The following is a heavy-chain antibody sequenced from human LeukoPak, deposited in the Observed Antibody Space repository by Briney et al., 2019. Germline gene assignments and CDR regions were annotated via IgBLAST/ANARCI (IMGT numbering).Heavy chain of an antibody. Sequence: PGGSLRLSCAASGFTFSDYYMSWIRQAPGKGLEWVSYISSSGSTIYYADSVKGRFTISRDSAKNSLYLQMNSLRAEDTAVYYCARDPRSSGYDPPTGNYWGQGTLVTVSS. CDR2: ISSSGSTI. D-gene: IGHD5-12*01. CDR1: GFTFSDYY. J-gene: IGHJ4*02. CDR3: ARDPRSSGYDPPTGNY. V-gene: IGHV3-11*04.